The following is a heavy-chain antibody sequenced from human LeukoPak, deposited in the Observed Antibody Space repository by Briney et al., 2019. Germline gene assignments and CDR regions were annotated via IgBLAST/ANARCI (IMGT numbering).Heavy chain of an antibody. CDR2: ISSSSSYI. CDR1: GFTFSSYS. Sequence: KPGGSLRLSCAASGFTFSSYSMNWVRQAPGKGLEWVSSISSSSSYIYYADSVKGRFTISRDNAKNSLFLQMNSLRAEDTAVYYCAREFGISRAFDIWGQGTMVTVSS. CDR3: AREFGISRAFDI. D-gene: IGHD3-10*01. V-gene: IGHV3-21*01. J-gene: IGHJ3*02.